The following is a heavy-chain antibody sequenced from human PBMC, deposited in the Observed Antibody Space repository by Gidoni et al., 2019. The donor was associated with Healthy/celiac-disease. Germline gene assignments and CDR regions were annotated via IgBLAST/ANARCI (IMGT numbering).Heavy chain of an antibody. J-gene: IGHJ5*02. Sequence: QVQLQESGPGLVQPSQTLSLPCTVPGRLSSRGDYYWSWIRPPPGKGREWIGYIYYSGSTYYNPSLKSRVTISVDTSKNQFSLKLSSVTAADTAVYYCARGGGGDDGFDPWGQGTLVTVSS. CDR2: IYYSGST. V-gene: IGHV4-30-4*01. D-gene: IGHD3-16*01. CDR1: GRLSSRGDYY. CDR3: ARGGGGDDGFDP.